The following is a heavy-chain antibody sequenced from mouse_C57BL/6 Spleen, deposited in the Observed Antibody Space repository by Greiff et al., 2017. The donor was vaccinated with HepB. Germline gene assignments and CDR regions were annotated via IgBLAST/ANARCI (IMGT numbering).Heavy chain of an antibody. CDR1: GYTFTSYW. Sequence: VQLQQSGAELVKPGASVKLSCKASGYTFTSYWMQWVKQRPGQGLEWIGEIDPSDSYTNYNQKFKGKATLTVDTSSSTAYMQLSSLTSEDSAVYYCARGGVYAGFAYWGQGTLVTVSA. J-gene: IGHJ3*01. CDR3: ARGGVYAGFAY. CDR2: IDPSDSYT. D-gene: IGHD1-1*01. V-gene: IGHV1-50*01.